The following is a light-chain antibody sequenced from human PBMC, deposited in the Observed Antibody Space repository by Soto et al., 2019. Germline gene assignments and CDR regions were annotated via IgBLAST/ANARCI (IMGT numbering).Light chain of an antibody. Sequence: EIALTQSPATLSLSPGERATLSCRASQSVSSYLAWYQQKPGQAPRLLIYDASTRATGIPARFSGSGSGTDFTLTISSLEPEDSAIYYCQDRSNWPLFTFGGGTKVDIK. CDR1: QSVSSY. CDR2: DAS. J-gene: IGKJ4*01. V-gene: IGKV3-11*01. CDR3: QDRSNWPLFT.